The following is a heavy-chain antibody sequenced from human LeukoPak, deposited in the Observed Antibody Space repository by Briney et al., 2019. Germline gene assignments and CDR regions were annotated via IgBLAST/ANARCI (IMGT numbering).Heavy chain of an antibody. CDR1: GGSISSSSYY. V-gene: IGHV4-39*01. CDR3: ATLLYYDFWSGYHRDY. Sequence: SETLSLTCTVSGGSISSSSYYWGWIRQPPGKGLEWIGSIYYSGSTCYNPSLKSRVTISVDTSKNQFSLKLSSVTAADTAVYYCATLLYYDFWSGYHRDYWGQGTLVTVSS. J-gene: IGHJ4*02. CDR2: IYYSGST. D-gene: IGHD3-3*01.